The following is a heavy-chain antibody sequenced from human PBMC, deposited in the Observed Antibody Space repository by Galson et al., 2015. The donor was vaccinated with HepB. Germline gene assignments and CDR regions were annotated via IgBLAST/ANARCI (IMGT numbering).Heavy chain of an antibody. D-gene: IGHD1-1*01. V-gene: IGHV1-18*01. CDR1: GYSFSNYG. Sequence: SVKVSCKASGYSFSNYGLSWIRQAPGPGLEWMGWFSGYDGSTNYAQKFQGRVTMTADASTGTAYLELTNLRSDDTAVYYCARDSRLELRLNNYFSYGMDVWGQGSADTVSS. J-gene: IGHJ6*02. CDR2: FSGYDGST. CDR3: ARDSRLELRLNNYFSYGMDV.